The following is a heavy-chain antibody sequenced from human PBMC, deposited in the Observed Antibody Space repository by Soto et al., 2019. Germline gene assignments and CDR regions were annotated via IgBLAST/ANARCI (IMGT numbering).Heavy chain of an antibody. Sequence: SETLSLTCTVSSGSISVTNVFWGWVRQPPGKGLEWIGNVDYSGTAYFSPSLATRVTFHVDTSKNQFSLTLYSVTAADTAGYYCASITGRHLDDWGQGILDTVSS. CDR3: ASITGRHLDD. V-gene: IGHV4-39*01. CDR1: SGSISVTNVF. D-gene: IGHD1-20*01. J-gene: IGHJ4*02. CDR2: VDYSGTA.